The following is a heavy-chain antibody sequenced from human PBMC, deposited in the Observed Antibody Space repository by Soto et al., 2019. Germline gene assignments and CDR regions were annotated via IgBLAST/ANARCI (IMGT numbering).Heavy chain of an antibody. Sequence: QVQLQQWGAGLLKPSETLSLTCAVYGGSFSGYYWSWIRQPPGKGLEWIGEINHSGSTNYNPSLKSRVTISVDTSKNQFSLKLSSVTAADTXXXXCARGKYYYYGMDVWGQGTTVTVSS. CDR2: INHSGST. V-gene: IGHV4-34*01. J-gene: IGHJ6*02. CDR3: ARGKYYYYGMDV. CDR1: GGSFSGYY.